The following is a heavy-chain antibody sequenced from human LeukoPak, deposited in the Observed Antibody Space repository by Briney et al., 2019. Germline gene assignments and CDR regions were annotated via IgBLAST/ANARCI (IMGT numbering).Heavy chain of an antibody. CDR2: IKQDGSEK. CDR1: GFTFSSYW. V-gene: IGHV3-7*01. Sequence: PGGSLRLSCAASGFTFSSYWMSWVRQAPGKGLEWVANIKQDGSEKYYVDSVKGRFTISRDNAKNSLYLQMNSLRAEDTAVYYCARDHHRRLYDSLARDTFDIWGQGTMVTVSS. CDR3: ARDHHRRLYDSLARDTFDI. D-gene: IGHD3-22*01. J-gene: IGHJ3*02.